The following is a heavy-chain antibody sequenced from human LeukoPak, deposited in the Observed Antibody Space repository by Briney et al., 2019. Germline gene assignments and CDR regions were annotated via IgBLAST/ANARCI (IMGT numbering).Heavy chain of an antibody. CDR1: GGSISSSSYY. CDR3: ARHQWHYYYYMGV. Sequence: SETLSLTCTVSGGSISSSSYYWGWIRQPPGKGLEWIGSIYYSGDTYYNPSLKSRRVTISVDTSKNQFSLRLSSVTAADTAVYYCARHQWHYYYYMGVWGKGTTVTVSS. D-gene: IGHD6-19*01. CDR2: IYYSGDT. V-gene: IGHV4-39*01. J-gene: IGHJ6*03.